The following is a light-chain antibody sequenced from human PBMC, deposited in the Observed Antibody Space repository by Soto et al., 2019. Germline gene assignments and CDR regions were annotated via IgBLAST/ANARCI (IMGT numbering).Light chain of an antibody. CDR2: EVS. J-gene: IGLJ1*01. CDR1: ISDVGGYNY. V-gene: IGLV2-14*01. CDR3: SSYTSSGTYV. Sequence: QSVLTQPASVSGSPGQSITISCTGTISDVGGYNYVSWYQQHPGKVPKLVIYEVSNRPSGVSNRFSGSKSGNTASLTISGLQAEDEADYYCSSYTSSGTYVFGTGTKVTV.